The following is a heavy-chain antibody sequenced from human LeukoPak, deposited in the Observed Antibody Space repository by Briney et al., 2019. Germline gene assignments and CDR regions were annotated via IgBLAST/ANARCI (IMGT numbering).Heavy chain of an antibody. Sequence: GGSLRPSCAASGFTFSSYWMHWVRQAPGKGLVWVSRINGDGNTTIYADSVKGRFTISRDNAKNTLYLQMSSLRAEDTAVYYCARLSSAYFDYWGQGTLVTVSS. D-gene: IGHD4/OR15-4a*01. CDR1: GFTFSSYW. CDR2: INGDGNTT. J-gene: IGHJ4*02. V-gene: IGHV3-74*01. CDR3: ARLSSAYFDY.